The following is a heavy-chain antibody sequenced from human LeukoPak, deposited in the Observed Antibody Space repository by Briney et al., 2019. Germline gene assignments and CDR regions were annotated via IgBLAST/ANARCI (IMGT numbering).Heavy chain of an antibody. J-gene: IGHJ5*02. CDR1: GFTFSNYA. CDR3: ARGPYYDILTGYYEWWWFDP. V-gene: IGHV3-23*01. Sequence: GGSLRLSCAASGFTFSNYAMTWVRQAPGKGLEWVSILSDSGVYTYYADSVKGRFTISRDNSKNTLYLQMSSLRAEDTAVYYCARGPYYDILTGYYEWWWFDPWGQGTLVTVSS. D-gene: IGHD3-9*01. CDR2: LSDSGVYT.